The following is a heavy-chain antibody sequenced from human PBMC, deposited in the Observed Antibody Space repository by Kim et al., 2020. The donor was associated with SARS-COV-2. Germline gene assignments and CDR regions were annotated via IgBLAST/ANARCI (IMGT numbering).Heavy chain of an antibody. Sequence: GGSLRLSCAASGFTFSSYAMHWVRQAPGKGLEWVAVISYDGSNKYYADSVKGRFTISRDNSKNTLYLQMNSLRAEDTAVYYCASLRYGSGSYQYYYYYGMDVWGQGTTVTVSS. CDR2: ISYDGSNK. CDR1: GFTFSSYA. J-gene: IGHJ6*02. D-gene: IGHD3-10*01. CDR3: ASLRYGSGSYQYYYYYGMDV. V-gene: IGHV3-30-3*01.